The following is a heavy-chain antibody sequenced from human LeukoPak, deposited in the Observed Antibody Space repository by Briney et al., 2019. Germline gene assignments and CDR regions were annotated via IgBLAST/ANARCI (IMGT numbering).Heavy chain of an antibody. CDR1: GYTFISYG. V-gene: IGHV1-18*01. D-gene: IGHD5-24*01. CDR2: VSTYSGST. J-gene: IGHJ3*01. CDR3: ARRRVDMASDAVDY. Sequence: ASVKVSCKASGYTFISYGLSWVRQAPGQGLEWMGWVSTYSGSTNYAQNLQGRVTMTTNTSTSTAYMELKSLRSDDTAVYYCARRRVDMASDAVDYWGQGTMVTVSS.